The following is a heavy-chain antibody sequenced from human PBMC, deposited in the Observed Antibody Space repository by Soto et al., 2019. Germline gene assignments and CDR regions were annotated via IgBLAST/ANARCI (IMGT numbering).Heavy chain of an antibody. D-gene: IGHD2-21*01. J-gene: IGHJ4*02. CDR2: IWYDGNNK. V-gene: IGHV3-33*01. CDR1: GFTFSNYG. CDR3: ARGLHSIFDY. Sequence: PGGSLRLSCAAYGFTFSNYGMHWVRQAPGKGLEWVAVIWYDGNNKYYADSVKGRFTISRDNSNNTLYVQMTSLRAEDTAVYYCARGLHSIFDYWGQGTLVTVSS.